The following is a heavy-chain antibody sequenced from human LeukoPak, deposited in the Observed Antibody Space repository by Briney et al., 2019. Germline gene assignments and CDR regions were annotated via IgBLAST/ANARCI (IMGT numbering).Heavy chain of an antibody. V-gene: IGHV3-9*01. CDR2: ISWNSGNI. D-gene: IGHD4-23*01. Sequence: DPGGSLRLSCAASGVTFDDYAMHWVRQAPGKGLEWVSGISWNSGNIGYADSVKGRFTISRDNAKNSLYLQMNSLRAEDTALYYCAKDSNYGGNSPLDYWGQGTLVTVSS. CDR1: GVTFDDYA. CDR3: AKDSNYGGNSPLDY. J-gene: IGHJ4*02.